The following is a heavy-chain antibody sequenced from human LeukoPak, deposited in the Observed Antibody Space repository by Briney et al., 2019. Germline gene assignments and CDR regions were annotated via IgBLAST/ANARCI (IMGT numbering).Heavy chain of an antibody. D-gene: IGHD2-15*01. CDR2: ISGSGGSK. J-gene: IGHJ5*02. CDR1: GFTFSSYA. CDR3: AKDFIVVVVAATNNWFDP. Sequence: PGGSLRLSCVASGFTFSSYAMSWVRQPPGKGLEWVSAISGSGGSKYCADSVKGRFTISRDNSKNTLYLQMNSLRAEDTAVYYCAKDFIVVVVAATNNWFDPWGQGTLVTVSS. V-gene: IGHV3-23*01.